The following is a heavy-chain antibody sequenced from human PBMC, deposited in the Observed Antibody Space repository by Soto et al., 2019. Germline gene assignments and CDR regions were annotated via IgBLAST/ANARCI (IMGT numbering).Heavy chain of an antibody. Sequence: SENLSPTCTLSGDSISGYYWSWIRQPPGKGLEWIGYIYVRGNTNYNPSLKSRVTISVDTSKNQFSLKLSSATAADTAVYYCARGGDARWSNFDYWGQGALVTVSS. D-gene: IGHD2-15*01. J-gene: IGHJ4*02. CDR3: ARGGDARWSNFDY. V-gene: IGHV4-59*01. CDR2: IYVRGNT. CDR1: GDSISGYY.